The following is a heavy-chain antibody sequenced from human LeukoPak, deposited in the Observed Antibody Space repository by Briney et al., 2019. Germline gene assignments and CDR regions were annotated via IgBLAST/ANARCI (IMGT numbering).Heavy chain of an antibody. D-gene: IGHD3-10*01. CDR2: IYNSGST. CDR3: ARAIWYGSGTTAFDY. Sequence: PSETLSLTCTVSGGSISSYYWSWIRQPAGKGLEGIGRIYNSGSTNYNTNYNPSLTSLVTKSVDTSKNQCSRKLRSVSAAETAVYFCARAIWYGSGTTAFDYWGQGTLVTVPP. J-gene: IGHJ4*02. V-gene: IGHV4-4*07. CDR1: GGSISSYY.